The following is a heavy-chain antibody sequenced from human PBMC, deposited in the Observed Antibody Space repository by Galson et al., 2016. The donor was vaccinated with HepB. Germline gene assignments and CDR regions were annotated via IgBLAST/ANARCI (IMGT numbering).Heavy chain of an antibody. Sequence: SLRLSCAASDFPFSNSVMHWVRQPPGKGLEWVALIWPDGSNKYYADSLKGRFTISRDNSKNTLYLQMNSLRVADTAVYYCADGDYPPFAFWGQGALVTVSS. CDR1: DFPFSNSV. D-gene: IGHD4-11*01. CDR2: IWPDGSNK. CDR3: ADGDYPPFAF. J-gene: IGHJ4*02. V-gene: IGHV3-33*03.